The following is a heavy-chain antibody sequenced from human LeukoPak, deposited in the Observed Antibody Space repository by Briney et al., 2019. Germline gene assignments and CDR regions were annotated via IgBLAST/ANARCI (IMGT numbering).Heavy chain of an antibody. CDR2: IRQDGNEK. CDR3: AKDGGYYGSGSYYKCGYYSDY. D-gene: IGHD3-10*01. V-gene: IGHV3-7*01. CDR1: GFTFSRYW. J-gene: IGHJ4*02. Sequence: PGGSLRLSCAASGFTFSRYWMSWVRQAPGKGLEWVANIRQDGNEKYYVDSVKGRSTISRDNAKNSLFLQMNSLRAEDTAVYYCAKDGGYYGSGSYYKCGYYSDYWGQGTLVTVSS.